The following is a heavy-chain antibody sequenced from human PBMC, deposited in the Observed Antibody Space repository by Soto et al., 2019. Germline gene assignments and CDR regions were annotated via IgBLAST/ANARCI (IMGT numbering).Heavy chain of an antibody. J-gene: IGHJ4*02. CDR3: AKDACGGSCSNFDY. CDR2: IRGSGDAT. V-gene: IGHV3-23*01. D-gene: IGHD2-15*01. Sequence: GGSLRLSCAASGFTFSSYAMNWVRQAPGKGLEWVSGIRGSGDATCYADSVKGRFTISRDNSKNRVFLQMSSLRAEDTAVYYCAKDACGGSCSNFDYWGQGTLVTVSS. CDR1: GFTFSSYA.